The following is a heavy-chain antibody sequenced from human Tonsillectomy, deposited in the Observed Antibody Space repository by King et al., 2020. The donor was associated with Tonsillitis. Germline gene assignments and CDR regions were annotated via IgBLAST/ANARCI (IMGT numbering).Heavy chain of an antibody. J-gene: IGHJ4*02. CDR2: INSDGSST. Sequence: VQLVESGGGLVQPGGSLRLSCAASGFTFSSYWMHWVRQAPGKGLVWVSRINSDGSSTSYADSVKGRFTISRDNAKNTLYLPMNSLRAEDTAVYYCAREGLSYGDYYFDYWGQGTLVTVSS. V-gene: IGHV3-74*01. CDR3: AREGLSYGDYYFDY. CDR1: GFTFSSYW. D-gene: IGHD2-21*02.